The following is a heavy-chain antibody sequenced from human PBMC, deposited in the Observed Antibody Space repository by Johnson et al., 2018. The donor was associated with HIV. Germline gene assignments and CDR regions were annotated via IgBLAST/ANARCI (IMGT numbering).Heavy chain of an antibody. D-gene: IGHD1-26*01. Sequence: EVQLVESGGGLVQPGRSLRLSCAASGFTFDDYAMHWVRQAPGKGLEWVSPISGSDHSTYYAESVRGRFTISRDNAKNSLYLQMNSLRAEDTAVYYCARDGSDVVGAPLQAFDIWGQGTMVTVSS. J-gene: IGHJ3*02. CDR2: ISGSDHST. V-gene: IGHV3-9*01. CDR1: GFTFDDYA. CDR3: ARDGSDVVGAPLQAFDI.